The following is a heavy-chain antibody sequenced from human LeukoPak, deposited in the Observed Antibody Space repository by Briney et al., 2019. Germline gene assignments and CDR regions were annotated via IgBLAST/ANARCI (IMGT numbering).Heavy chain of an antibody. CDR1: GFTFSNCA. CDR2: ISGSGSST. J-gene: IGHJ4*02. D-gene: IGHD2/OR15-2a*01. Sequence: GGSLRLSCAASGFTFSNCAMSWVRQAPEKGLEWVSGISGSGSSTYYADSVKGRFTISRDDSENTLSLQMNSLRADDTAIYYCAKSCNSGNCYYNYWGQGTLVTVSS. V-gene: IGHV3-23*01. CDR3: AKSCNSGNCYYNY.